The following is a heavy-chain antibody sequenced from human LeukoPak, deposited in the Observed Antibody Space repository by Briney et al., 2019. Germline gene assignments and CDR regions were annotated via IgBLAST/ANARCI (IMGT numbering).Heavy chain of an antibody. CDR1: GCTFSTYA. J-gene: IGHJ6*02. CDR2: IRRIFDMS. CDR3: ARDGGWLQAKNLYYYRGMDV. Sequence: WASVKVSCKASGCTFSTYAMTWVRQAPGQGLEWMARIRRIFDMSYYAQKFKGRVTITADKSTRTAYVELSRLRSDDTAVYYCARDGGWLQAKNLYYYRGMDVWGQGTTVTVSS. V-gene: IGHV1-69*04. D-gene: IGHD5-24*01.